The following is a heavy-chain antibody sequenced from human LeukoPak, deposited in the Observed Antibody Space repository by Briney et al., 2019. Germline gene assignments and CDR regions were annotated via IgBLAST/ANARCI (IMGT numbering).Heavy chain of an antibody. Sequence: ASVKVSCKVSGYTLTGYYMHWVRQAPGQGLEWMGWINPNSGGTNYAQKFQGRVTMTRDTSIGTAYMELSRLRSDDTAVYYCARDTAIQLERRWWWGTGVTDNWFDPWGQGTLDTVSS. CDR1: GYTLTGYY. V-gene: IGHV1-2*02. D-gene: IGHD1-1*01. J-gene: IGHJ5*02. CDR3: ARDTAIQLERRWWWGTGVTDNWFDP. CDR2: INPNSGGT.